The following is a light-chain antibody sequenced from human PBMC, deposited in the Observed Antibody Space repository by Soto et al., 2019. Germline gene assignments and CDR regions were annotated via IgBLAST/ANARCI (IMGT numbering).Light chain of an antibody. CDR3: QQYNNWPPYT. CDR2: GAS. V-gene: IGKV3-15*01. J-gene: IGKJ2*01. CDR1: QRVSSN. Sequence: EIVMTQSPATLSVSPGERATLSCRASQRVSSNLAWYQQKPGQAPRLLIYGASTRATGITARFSGRGSGTEFTLTISSLQSEDFAVYYCQQYNNWPPYTFGQGTKLEIK.